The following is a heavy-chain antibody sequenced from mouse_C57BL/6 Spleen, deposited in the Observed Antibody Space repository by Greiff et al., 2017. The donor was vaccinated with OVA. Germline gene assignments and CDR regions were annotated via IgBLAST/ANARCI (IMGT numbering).Heavy chain of an antibody. CDR3: ARRRSITTVVDWFAY. J-gene: IGHJ3*01. V-gene: IGHV1-55*01. CDR2: IYPGSGST. CDR1: GYTFTSYW. D-gene: IGHD1-1*01. Sequence: QVQLQQPGAELVKPGASVKMSCKASGYTFTSYWITWVKQRPGQGLEWIGDIYPGSGSTNYNEKFKSKATLTVDPSYSTAYLQLSSLTSEDSAVYYCARRRSITTVVDWFAYWGQGTLVTVSA.